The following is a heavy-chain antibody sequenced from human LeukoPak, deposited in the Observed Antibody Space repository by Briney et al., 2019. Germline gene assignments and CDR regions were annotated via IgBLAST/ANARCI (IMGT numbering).Heavy chain of an antibody. D-gene: IGHD1-26*01. V-gene: IGHV3-21*01. CDR2: ISSSSSYI. CDR3: AMGPWELLPGGGAFDI. J-gene: IGHJ3*02. Sequence: GGSLRLSCAASGFTFSSYSMNWVRQAPGKGLEWVSSISSSSSYIYYADSVKGRFTISRDNAKNSLYLQTNSLRAEDTAVYYCAMGPWELLPGGGAFDIWGQGTMVTVSS. CDR1: GFTFSSYS.